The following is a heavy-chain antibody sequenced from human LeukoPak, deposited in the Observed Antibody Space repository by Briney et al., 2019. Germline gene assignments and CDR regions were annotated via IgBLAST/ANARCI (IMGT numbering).Heavy chain of an antibody. Sequence: GSLRLSCAASGFTFSSYSMNWVRQAPGKGLEWVSSISSSSSYIYYADSVKGRFTISRDNAKNSLYLQMNSLRAEDTAVYYCARAGTLTYVVPLYYFDYWGQGTLVTVSS. D-gene: IGHD2-21*01. V-gene: IGHV3-21*01. CDR1: GFTFSSYS. CDR2: ISSSSSYI. CDR3: ARAGTLTYVVPLYYFDY. J-gene: IGHJ4*02.